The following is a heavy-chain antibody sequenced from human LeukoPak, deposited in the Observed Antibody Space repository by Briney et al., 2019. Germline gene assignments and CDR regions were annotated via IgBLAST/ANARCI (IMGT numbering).Heavy chain of an antibody. D-gene: IGHD2-15*01. J-gene: IGHJ4*02. CDR3: ARAEYCSGGSCYTPFDY. CDR2: IYYSGST. CDR1: GGSISSYY. Sequence: SETLSLTCTVSGGSISSYYWSWIRQPPGKGLEWIGYIYYSGSTNYNPSLKSRVTISVDTSRNQFSLKLSSVTAADTAVYYCARAEYCSGGSCYTPFDYWGQGTLVTVSS. V-gene: IGHV4-59*01.